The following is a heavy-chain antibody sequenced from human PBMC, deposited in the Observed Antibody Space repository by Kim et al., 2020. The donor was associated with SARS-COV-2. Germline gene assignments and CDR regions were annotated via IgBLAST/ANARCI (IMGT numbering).Heavy chain of an antibody. V-gene: IGHV3-30*02. D-gene: IGHD6-19*01. CDR3: ATGKPQLAFDY. CDR2: MWYDGSRE. Sequence: GGSLRLSCVASGFTFSSYGMHWVRQAPGKGLKWVAVMWYDGSREHYADSVKGRFTISRDNYKNTLYLQMNSLRGEDTAVYYCATGKPQLAFDYWGQGSLVTVSS. J-gene: IGHJ4*02. CDR1: GFTFSSYG.